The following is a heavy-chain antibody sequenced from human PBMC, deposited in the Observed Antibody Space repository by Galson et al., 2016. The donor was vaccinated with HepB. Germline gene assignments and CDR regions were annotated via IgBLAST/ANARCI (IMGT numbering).Heavy chain of an antibody. CDR1: GFTFGSYA. V-gene: IGHV3-30-3*01. J-gene: IGHJ4*02. D-gene: IGHD1-26*01. CDR2: ISYDGNNK. CDR3: AKAVGESSVSLPDY. Sequence: SLRLSCAASGFTFGSYAMYWVRQAPGKGLEWVAVISYDGNNKYFAGSVKGRFTISRENSYNTLYLQMRSLRPDDTAVYYCAKAVGESSVSLPDYWGQGALVTVSS.